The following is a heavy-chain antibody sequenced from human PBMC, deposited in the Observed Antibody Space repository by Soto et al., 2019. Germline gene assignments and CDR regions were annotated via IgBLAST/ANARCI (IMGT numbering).Heavy chain of an antibody. D-gene: IGHD3-9*01. V-gene: IGHV3-9*01. J-gene: IGHJ4*02. CDR1: GFTFDDYA. CDR3: AKVQYDILTASALDY. Sequence: EVQLVESGGGFVQPGRSLRLSCAASGFTFDDYAMHWVRQAPGKGLEWASGICWNSGSIGYADSVKGRFTLSRDNAKETLDLQMNRLGAEVTALYYCAKVQYDILTASALDYWGQETLVSVCS. CDR2: ICWNSGSI.